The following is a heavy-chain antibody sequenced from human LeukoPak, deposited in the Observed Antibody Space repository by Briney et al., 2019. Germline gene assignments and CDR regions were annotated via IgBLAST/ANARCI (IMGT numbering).Heavy chain of an antibody. J-gene: IGHJ4*02. CDR2: ISRSSGTI. D-gene: IGHD5-18*01. CDR3: ARDHNYAFDY. V-gene: IGHV3-11*04. Sequence: PGGSLRLSCAASGFTFSDHYMDWVRQAPGKGLEWVSYISRSSGTINYADSVKGRFTISGDNARNSLYLQMNSLRAEDTAVYYCARDHNYAFDYWGQGTLVTVSS. CDR1: GFTFSDHY.